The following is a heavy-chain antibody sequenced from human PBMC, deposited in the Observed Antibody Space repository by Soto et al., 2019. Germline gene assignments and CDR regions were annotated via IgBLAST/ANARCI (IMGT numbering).Heavy chain of an antibody. V-gene: IGHV3-23*01. Sequence: EVQLLESGGGLVQPGGSLRLSCAASGFTFSSYAWSWVRQAPGKGVEWVSGISGGGGSTYYADSVKGRFTISRDNSKNTLYLQMSSLRAEDTAVYYCAKDPGPRLEGPTRVFDFWGQGTLLTVSS. D-gene: IGHD1-1*01. J-gene: IGHJ4*02. CDR1: GFTFSSYA. CDR3: AKDPGPRLEGPTRVFDF. CDR2: ISGGGGST.